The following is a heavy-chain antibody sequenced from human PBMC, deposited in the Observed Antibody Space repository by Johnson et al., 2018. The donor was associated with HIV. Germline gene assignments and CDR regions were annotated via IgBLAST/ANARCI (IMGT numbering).Heavy chain of an antibody. Sequence: MLLVESGGGLVQPGGSLRLSCAASGFIFRSYDMHWVRQTAGKGLEWVSAIGKVSDTYYSDYVKGRFSMSRENVKNSLYLQMNNLRAGDTAVYFCARESRDGPNLRAFDIWGQGTTVIVSS. J-gene: IGHJ3*02. V-gene: IGHV3-13*01. D-gene: IGHD5-24*01. CDR2: IGKVSDT. CDR1: GFIFRSYD. CDR3: ARESRDGPNLRAFDI.